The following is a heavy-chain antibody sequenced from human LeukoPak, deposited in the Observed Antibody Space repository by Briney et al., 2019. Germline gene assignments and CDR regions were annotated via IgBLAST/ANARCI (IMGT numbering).Heavy chain of an antibody. CDR2: IYTSGNT. D-gene: IGHD3-22*01. J-gene: IGHJ4*02. Sequence: SETLSLTCTVSGGSISSYYWSWIRQPAGKGLEWIGRIYTSGNTNYNPSLKSRVTMSVDTSKNQFSLKLSSVTAADTAVYYCARNYYDSSGYQYYFDYWGQGTLVTVSS. CDR3: ARNYYDSSGYQYYFDY. CDR1: GGSISSYY. V-gene: IGHV4-4*07.